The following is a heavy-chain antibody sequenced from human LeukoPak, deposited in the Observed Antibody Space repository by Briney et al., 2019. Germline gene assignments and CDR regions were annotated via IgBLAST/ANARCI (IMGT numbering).Heavy chain of an antibody. CDR2: IYHGGST. D-gene: IGHD1-14*01. Sequence: SETLSLTCTVSGGSISSYYWSWIRQPPGKGLEWIGYIYHGGSTNYNPSLKSRVTISVDTSKNQFSLKLSSVTAADTAVYYCARALGDNQAFDIWGQGTVVTVSS. J-gene: IGHJ3*02. CDR3: ARALGDNQAFDI. V-gene: IGHV4-59*12. CDR1: GGSISSYY.